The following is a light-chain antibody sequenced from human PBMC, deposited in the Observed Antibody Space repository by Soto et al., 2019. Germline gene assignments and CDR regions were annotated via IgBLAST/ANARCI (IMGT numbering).Light chain of an antibody. CDR1: QTISSW. J-gene: IGKJ1*01. CDR3: QHYNSYSEA. V-gene: IGKV1-5*03. Sequence: DIQTTEAPSMRSGSDGDRVPVACRASQTISSWWAWYQQKPGKAPKLLIYKASTLKSGVPSRFSGSGSGTEFTLTISSLQPDDFATYYCQHYNSYSEAFGQGTKVDI. CDR2: KAS.